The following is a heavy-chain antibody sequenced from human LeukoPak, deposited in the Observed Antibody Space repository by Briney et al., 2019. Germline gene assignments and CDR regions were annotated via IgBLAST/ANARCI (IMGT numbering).Heavy chain of an antibody. J-gene: IGHJ4*02. V-gene: IGHV4-39*07. D-gene: IGHD6-13*01. CDR1: GGSLGSSSYY. CDR2: IYYSGST. CDR3: AKETSSWPLYYFDY. Sequence: PSETLSLTCTVSGGSLGSSSYYCGWIRQPPGKGLEWIGSIYYSGSTYYNPSLKSRVTISVDTSKNQFSMKLSSVTAAETALYYGAKETSSWPLYYFDYWGQGTLVTVSS.